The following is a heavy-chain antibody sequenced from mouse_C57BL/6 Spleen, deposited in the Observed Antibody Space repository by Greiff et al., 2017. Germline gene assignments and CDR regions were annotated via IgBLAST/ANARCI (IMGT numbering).Heavy chain of an antibody. Sequence: EVMLVESGGGLVKPGGSLKLSCAASGFTFSSYAMSWVRQTPEKRLEWVATISDGGSYTYYPDNVKGRFTISRDNAKNNLYLQMSHLKSEDTAMYYCARDIGDYRYWYFDVWGTGTTVTVSS. J-gene: IGHJ1*03. CDR3: ARDIGDYRYWYFDV. CDR2: ISDGGSYT. CDR1: GFTFSSYA. V-gene: IGHV5-4*01. D-gene: IGHD2-4*01.